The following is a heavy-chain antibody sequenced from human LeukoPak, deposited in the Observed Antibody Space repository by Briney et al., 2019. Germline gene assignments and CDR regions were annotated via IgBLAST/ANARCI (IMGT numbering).Heavy chain of an antibody. CDR2: IIPIFGTA. J-gene: IGHJ4*02. V-gene: IGHV1-69*13. D-gene: IGHD3-10*01. CDR1: GGTFSSYA. Sequence: ASVKVSCKASGGTFSSYAISWVRQAPGQGLEWMGGIIPIFGTANYAQKFQGRVTITADESTSTAYMELSSLRSEDTAVYYCARGPSTGITMVRAPRFDYWGQGTLVTVSS. CDR3: ARGPSTGITMVRAPRFDY.